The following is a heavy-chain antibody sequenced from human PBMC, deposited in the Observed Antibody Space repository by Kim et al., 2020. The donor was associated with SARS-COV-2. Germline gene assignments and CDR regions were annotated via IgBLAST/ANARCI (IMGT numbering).Heavy chain of an antibody. CDR3: ASYSYATAIDY. J-gene: IGHJ4*02. V-gene: IGHV3-23*01. Sequence: SIHYADAVKGRFTISGDNSKNTLYLQMRNLRLEDTAIYYCASYSYATAIDYWGRGTLVTVSS. D-gene: IGHD2-21*01. CDR2: SI.